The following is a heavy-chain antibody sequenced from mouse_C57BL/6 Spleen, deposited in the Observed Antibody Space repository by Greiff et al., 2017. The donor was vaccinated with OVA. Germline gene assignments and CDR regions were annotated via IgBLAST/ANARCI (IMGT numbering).Heavy chain of an antibody. CDR2: INPNNGGT. V-gene: IGHV1-18*01. Sequence: EVQLQQSGPELVKPGASVKIPCKASGYTFTDYNMDWVKQSHGKSLEWIGDINPNNGGTIYNQKFKGKATLTVDKSSSTAYMELRSLTSEDTAVYYCARRGSNYFAYWGQGTLVTVSA. CDR1: GYTFTDYN. CDR3: ARRGSNYFAY. D-gene: IGHD2-5*01. J-gene: IGHJ3*01.